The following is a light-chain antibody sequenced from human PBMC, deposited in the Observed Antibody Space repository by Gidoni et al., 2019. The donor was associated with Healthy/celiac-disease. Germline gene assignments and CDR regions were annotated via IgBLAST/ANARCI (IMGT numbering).Light chain of an antibody. CDR3: QQYNNWPPLT. V-gene: IGKV3-15*01. CDR1: QSVSSN. J-gene: IGKJ4*01. Sequence: EIGMTQSPATLSVSPGERANLSCRGSQSVSSNLAWYQQKPGQAPRLLIYGASTRATGIPARFSGRGSGTEFTLTISSLQSEDFAVYYCQQYNNWPPLTFXGXTKVEIK. CDR2: GAS.